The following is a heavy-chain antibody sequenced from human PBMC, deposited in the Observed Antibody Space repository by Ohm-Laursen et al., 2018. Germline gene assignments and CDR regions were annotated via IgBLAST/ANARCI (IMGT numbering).Heavy chain of an antibody. D-gene: IGHD5-18*01. Sequence: SLRLSCTASGFTFSSYEMNWVRQAPGKGLEWVSSISSSSSYIYYADSVKGRFTISRDNAKNSLYLQMNSLRAEDTAVYYCARDPLWAHYFDYWGQGTLVTVSS. V-gene: IGHV3-21*01. CDR1: GFTFSSYE. CDR2: ISSSSSYI. CDR3: ARDPLWAHYFDY. J-gene: IGHJ4*02.